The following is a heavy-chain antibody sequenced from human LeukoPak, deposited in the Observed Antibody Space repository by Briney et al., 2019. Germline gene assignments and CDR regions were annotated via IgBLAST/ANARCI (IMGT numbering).Heavy chain of an antibody. J-gene: IGHJ6*03. CDR1: GGSISSGSYY. D-gene: IGHD3-10*01. CDR3: ARAASYCYGSGSYYKDYYYYYMDV. CDR2: IYTSGST. Sequence: SQTLSLTCTVSGGSISSGSYYWSWIRQPAGKGLEWIGRIYTSGSTNYNPSLKSRVTISVDTSKNQFSLKLSSVTAADTAVYYCARAASYCYGSGSYYKDYYYYYMDVWGKGTTVTVSS. V-gene: IGHV4-61*02.